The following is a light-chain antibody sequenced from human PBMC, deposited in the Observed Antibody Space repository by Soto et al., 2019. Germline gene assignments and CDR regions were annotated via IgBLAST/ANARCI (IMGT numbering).Light chain of an antibody. Sequence: DIQMTQSPSSLSASVGDRVTITCRASQGISSWLAWYQQKPEKAPKSLIYAASSLQSGVPSTFSGSGSGTEFTLTISSLQPDDFATYYCQQYYTYWHMFGQGTKVDIK. CDR1: QGISSW. J-gene: IGKJ1*01. CDR2: AAS. V-gene: IGKV1D-16*01. CDR3: QQYYTYWHM.